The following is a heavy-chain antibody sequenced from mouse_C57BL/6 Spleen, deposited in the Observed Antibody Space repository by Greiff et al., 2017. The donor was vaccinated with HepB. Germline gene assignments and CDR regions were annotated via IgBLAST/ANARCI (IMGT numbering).Heavy chain of an antibody. D-gene: IGHD2-5*01. CDR3: ARNSNYSYYFDY. CDR2: IYPGGGYT. V-gene: IGHV1-63*01. J-gene: IGHJ2*01. CDR1: GYTFTNYW. Sequence: VQLQQSGAELVRPGPSVKMSCKASGYTFTNYWIGWAKQRPGHGLEWIGDIYPGGGYTNYNEKFKGKATLTADKSSSTAYMQFSSLTSEDSAIYYCARNSNYSYYFDYWGQGTTLTVSS.